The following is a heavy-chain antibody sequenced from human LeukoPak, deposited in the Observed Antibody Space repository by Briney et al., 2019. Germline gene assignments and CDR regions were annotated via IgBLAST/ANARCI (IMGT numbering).Heavy chain of an antibody. CDR3: ARVKGQYYGSGSYHNYYYYYYMDV. V-gene: IGHV3-21*04. CDR1: GFTFSSYS. J-gene: IGHJ6*03. D-gene: IGHD3-10*01. CDR2: ISRSSSDM. Sequence: GGSLRLSCAASGFTFSSYSMNWVRQAPGKGLEWVSSISRSSSDMYYADSVKGRFTISRDNAKNSLYLQMNSLRAEDTAVYYCARVKGQYYGSGSYHNYYYYYYMDVWGKGTTVTISS.